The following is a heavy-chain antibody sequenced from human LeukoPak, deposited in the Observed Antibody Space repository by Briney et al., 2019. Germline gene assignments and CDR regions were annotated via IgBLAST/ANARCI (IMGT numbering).Heavy chain of an antibody. CDR1: GFTFSSYG. V-gene: IGHV3-23*01. Sequence: GGSLRLSCAASGFTFSSYGMSWVRQAPGKGLEWVSAISGSGGSTYYADSVKGRFTISRDNSKNTLYLQMNSLRAEDTAVYYCANLYFDSPDAFDIWGQGTMVTVSS. J-gene: IGHJ3*02. CDR2: ISGSGGST. D-gene: IGHD3-9*01. CDR3: ANLYFDSPDAFDI.